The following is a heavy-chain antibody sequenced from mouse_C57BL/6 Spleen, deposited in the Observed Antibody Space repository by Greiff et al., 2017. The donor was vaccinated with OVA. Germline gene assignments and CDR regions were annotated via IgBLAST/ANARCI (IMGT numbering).Heavy chain of an antibody. CDR2: IDPSDSYT. V-gene: IGHV1-69*01. J-gene: IGHJ4*01. CDR1: GYTFTSYW. CDR3: ARVGGQLRLEAMDY. D-gene: IGHD3-2*02. Sequence: QVQLQQPGAELVMPGASVKLSCKASGYTFTSYWMLWVKQRPGQGLEWIGEIDPSDSYTNYNQKFKGKSTLTVDKSSSTAYMQLSSLTSEDSAVYYCARVGGQLRLEAMDYWGQGTSVTVSS.